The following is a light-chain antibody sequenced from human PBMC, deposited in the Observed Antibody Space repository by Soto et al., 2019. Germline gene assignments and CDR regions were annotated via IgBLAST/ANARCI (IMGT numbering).Light chain of an antibody. CDR2: KAS. Sequence: QSVLTQPASVSGSPGQSITISCTGTSSDVGGYDYVSWYQQHPGKAPRLMIYKASNRPSGVSHRFSGSRSGNTASLTISGPQAEDEADYYCSSCTSGSTLYVFGTGTKVTVL. CDR3: SSCTSGSTLYV. V-gene: IGLV2-14*01. CDR1: SSDVGGYDY. J-gene: IGLJ1*01.